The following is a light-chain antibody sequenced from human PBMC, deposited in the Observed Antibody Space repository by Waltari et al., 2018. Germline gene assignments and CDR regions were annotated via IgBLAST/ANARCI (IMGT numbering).Light chain of an antibody. Sequence: QLVLTQSPSASASLGASVKLTCTLSRGHSNYAIAWHPQRPKKGPRYLMKLNSDGSHTKGDGIPDRFSGSSSGAERILTISSLQSEDEGDYYCQTWDTDIHVVFGGGTSLTVL. V-gene: IGLV4-69*01. CDR2: LNSDGSH. CDR1: RGHSNYA. CDR3: QTWDTDIHVV. J-gene: IGLJ2*01.